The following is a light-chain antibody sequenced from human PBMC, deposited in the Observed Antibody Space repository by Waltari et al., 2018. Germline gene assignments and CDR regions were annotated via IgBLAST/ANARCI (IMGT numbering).Light chain of an antibody. CDR1: QSIDSTY. Sequence: EIVLTQSPGTLSLSPGERATISCRASQSIDSTYLAWYQQKPGQPPRLLIYGASNRATGISDRFSGSVSGTDFTLTISRLDPEDFAVYYCQYYDSSPLWTFGQGTEVEIK. V-gene: IGKV3-20*01. CDR3: QYYDSSPLWT. J-gene: IGKJ1*01. CDR2: GAS.